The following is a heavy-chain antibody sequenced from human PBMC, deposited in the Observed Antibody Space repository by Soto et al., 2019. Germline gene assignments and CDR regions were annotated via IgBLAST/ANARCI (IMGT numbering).Heavy chain of an antibody. D-gene: IGHD6-13*01. Sequence: GESLKISCAASGFTFSSYAMSWVRQAPGKGLEWVSAISGSGGSTYYADSVKGRFTISRDNSKNTLYLQMNSLRAEDTAVYYCAKGIAAAGTKDHDPRGYWGQGTLVTVSS. CDR1: GFTFSSYA. V-gene: IGHV3-23*01. CDR3: AKGIAAAGTKDHDPRGY. J-gene: IGHJ4*02. CDR2: ISGSGGST.